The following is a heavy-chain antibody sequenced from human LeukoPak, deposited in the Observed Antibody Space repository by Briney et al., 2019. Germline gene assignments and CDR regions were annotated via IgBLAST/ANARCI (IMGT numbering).Heavy chain of an antibody. CDR1: GGTFSSYA. V-gene: IGHV1-69*13. J-gene: IGHJ3*02. D-gene: IGHD2-2*01. CDR3: ASGLIPYCSSTSCWAFDI. Sequence: SVKVSCTASGGTFSSYAISWVRQAPGQGLEWMGGIIPIFGTANYAQKFRGRVTITADESTSTAYMELSSLRSEDTAVYYCASGLIPYCSSTSCWAFDIWGQGTMVTVSS. CDR2: IIPIFGTA.